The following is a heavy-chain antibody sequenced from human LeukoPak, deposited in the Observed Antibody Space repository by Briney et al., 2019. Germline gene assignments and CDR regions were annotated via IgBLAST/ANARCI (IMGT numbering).Heavy chain of an antibody. D-gene: IGHD6-19*01. CDR3: ARGIPVSGLVDY. V-gene: IGHV3-21*01. J-gene: IGHJ4*02. CDR1: GFTFSSYS. Sequence: GGSLRLSCAASGFTFSSYSMNWVRQAPGKGLEWVSSISSSSTYIYYADSVKGRFTVSRDKAKNSLSLQMNSLRTEDTAVYYCARGIPVSGLVDYWGQGTLVTVS. CDR2: ISSSSTYI.